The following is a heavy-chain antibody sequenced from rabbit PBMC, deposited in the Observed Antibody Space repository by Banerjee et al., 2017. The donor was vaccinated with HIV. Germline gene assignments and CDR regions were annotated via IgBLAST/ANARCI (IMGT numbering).Heavy chain of an antibody. CDR1: GFSFNNKYV. D-gene: IGHD1-1*01. CDR2: INTSSGNT. J-gene: IGHJ4*01. Sequence: QEQLEESGGGLVQPEGSLTLTCTASGFSFNNKYVMCWVRQAPGKGLEWIACINTSSGNTVYATWARGRFTISKASWTTVTLQMTSLTAADTATYFCARDLTGVTSWKFNLWGPGTLVTVS. V-gene: IGHV1S45*01. CDR3: ARDLTGVTSWKFNL.